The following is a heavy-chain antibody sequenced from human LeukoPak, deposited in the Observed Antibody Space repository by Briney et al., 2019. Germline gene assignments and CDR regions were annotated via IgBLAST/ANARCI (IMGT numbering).Heavy chain of an antibody. Sequence: ASVKVSCKASGGTFSGYAISWVRQAPGQGLEWMGRIIPILGIANYAQKFQGRVTITADKSTSTAYMELSSLRSEDTAVYYCAREYYDSSGPFDYWGQGTLVTVSS. CDR1: GGTFSGYA. V-gene: IGHV1-69*04. CDR3: AREYYDSSGPFDY. J-gene: IGHJ4*02. D-gene: IGHD3-22*01. CDR2: IIPILGIA.